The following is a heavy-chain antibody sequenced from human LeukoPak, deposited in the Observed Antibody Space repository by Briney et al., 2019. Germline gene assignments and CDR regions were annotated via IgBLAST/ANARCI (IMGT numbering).Heavy chain of an antibody. CDR2: IYTSGNT. V-gene: IGHV4-4*07. CDR3: ARDPGYSNTHY. Sequence: SETLSLTCAVSGVPLSTYYWSWIRQPAGKGLEWIGRIYTSGNTNSNPSLKSRVTMSVDTSKNQFSLKLSSVTAADTAVYYCARDPGYSNTHYWGQGTLVTVSS. D-gene: IGHD4-11*01. CDR1: GVPLSTYY. J-gene: IGHJ4*02.